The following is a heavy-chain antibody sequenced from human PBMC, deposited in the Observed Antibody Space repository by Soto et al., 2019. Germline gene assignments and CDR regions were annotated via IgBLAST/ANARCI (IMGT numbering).Heavy chain of an antibody. D-gene: IGHD6-6*01. Sequence: EVQLVESGGGLVKPGGSLRLSCAASGFTFSNAWMSWVRQAPGKGLEWVGRIKSKTDGGTTDYAAPVKGRFTISRDDSKNTLYLQMNRLKTEDTAVYYCTTRLAARRSFHDYWGQGTLVTVSS. CDR1: GFTFSNAW. J-gene: IGHJ4*02. V-gene: IGHV3-15*01. CDR2: IKSKTDGGTT. CDR3: TTRLAARRSFHDY.